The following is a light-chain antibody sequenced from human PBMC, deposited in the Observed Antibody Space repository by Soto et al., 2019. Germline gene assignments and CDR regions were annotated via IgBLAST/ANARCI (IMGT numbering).Light chain of an antibody. V-gene: IGKV4-1*01. J-gene: IGKJ4*01. Sequence: IGLTPPPANLAFYAGAPDPMNCKCSRSVLYKSNNKNHLAWYQQKPGQAPQLIIYWASTRESGVPERFSGSGSGTDFTLTISSLEAEDAAFYLCQQYFDGRFTFGRGTKVDIK. CDR3: QQYFDGRFT. CDR1: RSVLYKSNNKNH. CDR2: WAS.